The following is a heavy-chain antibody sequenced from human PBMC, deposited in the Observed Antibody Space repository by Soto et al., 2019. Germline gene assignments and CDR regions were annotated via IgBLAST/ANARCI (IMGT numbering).Heavy chain of an antibody. Sequence: GASVKVSCKASGYTFTSYGISWVRQAPGQGLEWMGWISAYNGNTNYAQKLQGRVTMTTDTSTSTAYMEPRSLRSDDTAVYYCARREFITMVRGVSYYMDVWGKGTTVTVSS. J-gene: IGHJ6*03. CDR1: GYTFTSYG. CDR2: ISAYNGNT. D-gene: IGHD3-10*01. V-gene: IGHV1-18*01. CDR3: ARREFITMVRGVSYYMDV.